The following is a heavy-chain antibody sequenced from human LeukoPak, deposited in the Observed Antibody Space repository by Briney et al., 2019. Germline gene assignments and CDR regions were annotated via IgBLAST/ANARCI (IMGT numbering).Heavy chain of an antibody. CDR3: AKDYLIAVAGTFEY. Sequence: GGSLRLSCAASGFTFSSYGMHWVRQAPGKGLEWVAVISYDGSNKYYADSVKGRFTISRDNSKNTLYLQMNSLRAEDTAVYYCAKDYLIAVAGTFEYWGQGTLVTVSS. CDR2: ISYDGSNK. CDR1: GFTFSSYG. D-gene: IGHD6-19*01. V-gene: IGHV3-30*18. J-gene: IGHJ4*02.